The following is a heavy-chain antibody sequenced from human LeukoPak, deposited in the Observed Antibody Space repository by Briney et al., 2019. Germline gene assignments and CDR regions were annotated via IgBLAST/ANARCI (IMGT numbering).Heavy chain of an antibody. J-gene: IGHJ4*02. CDR3: AKDGKGAPVAGTGYFDY. V-gene: IGHV3-23*01. CDR2: ISGSGGNT. CDR1: GFTFSSYA. Sequence: GGSLRLSCAASGFTFSSYAMSWVRQAPGKRLEWVSVISGSGGNTYYADPVKGRFTISRDNSKNTLYLQMNSLRAEDTAIYYCAKDGKGAPVAGTGYFDYWGQGTLVTVSS. D-gene: IGHD6-19*01.